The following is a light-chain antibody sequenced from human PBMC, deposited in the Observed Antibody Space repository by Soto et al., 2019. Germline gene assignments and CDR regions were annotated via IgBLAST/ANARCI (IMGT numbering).Light chain of an antibody. V-gene: IGKV3-20*01. CDR2: GAS. J-gene: IGKJ1*01. Sequence: EIVLTQSPGTLSLSPGERATLSCRASQSVSNSYLAWYQQKPGQAPRLLIYGASSRATGIPDRFSGSGSGTDFTLTISRLEPEDFAVYYCQQYGSSTQTFGQGTKVDIK. CDR3: QQYGSSTQT. CDR1: QSVSNSY.